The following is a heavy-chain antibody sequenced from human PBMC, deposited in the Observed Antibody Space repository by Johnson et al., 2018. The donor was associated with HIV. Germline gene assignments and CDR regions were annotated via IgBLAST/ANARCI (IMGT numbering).Heavy chain of an antibody. CDR2: IYSGGST. CDR3: EKDYYYDSSGYFLTCAFDI. CDR1: GFTISNNY. Sequence: VQLVESGGGLVQPGGSLRLSCAASGFTISNNYMSWVRQAPGKGLEWVSVIYSGGSTYYADSVTGRFTISRDISKNTLYLQMNSLRAEDTAVYYCEKDYYYDSSGYFLTCAFDIWGQGTMVTVSS. J-gene: IGHJ3*02. V-gene: IGHV3-66*01. D-gene: IGHD3-22*01.